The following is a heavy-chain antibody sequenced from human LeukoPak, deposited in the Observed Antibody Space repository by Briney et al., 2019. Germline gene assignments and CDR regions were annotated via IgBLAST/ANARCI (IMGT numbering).Heavy chain of an antibody. CDR3: ARVSYDILTGYYHEYFQH. D-gene: IGHD3-9*01. J-gene: IGHJ1*01. V-gene: IGHV4-59*01. CDR2: IYYSGST. CDR1: GGSISSYY. Sequence: SSETLPLTCTVSGGSISSYYWSWIRQPPGKGLEWIGYIYYSGSTNYNPSLKSRVTISVDTSKNQFSLKLSSVTAADTAVYYCARVSYDILTGYYHEYFQHWGQGTLVTVSS.